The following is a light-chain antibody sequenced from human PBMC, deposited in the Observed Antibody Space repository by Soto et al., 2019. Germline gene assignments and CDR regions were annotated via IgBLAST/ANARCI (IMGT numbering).Light chain of an antibody. V-gene: IGKV1-39*01. J-gene: IGKJ1*01. CDR2: AAS. Sequence: DIQMTQSPSSLSASVGDRVTITCRASQSIRSFLNWYQEKPGKAPKLLIYAASNLQSGVPSRFSGSGSGTDFTVTIASLQPEDSGTYYCQQSYSTPWTFGQGTKVDIK. CDR3: QQSYSTPWT. CDR1: QSIRSF.